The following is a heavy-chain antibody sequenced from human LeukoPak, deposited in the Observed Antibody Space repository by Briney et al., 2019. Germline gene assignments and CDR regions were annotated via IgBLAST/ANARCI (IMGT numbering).Heavy chain of an antibody. CDR2: ISGSGGST. J-gene: IGHJ4*02. V-gene: IGHV3-23*01. CDR3: AKTPDYDFHHGLFDY. CDR1: GFPFSSYA. D-gene: IGHD3-3*01. Sequence: GGSLRLSCAASGFPFSSYALSWVRQAPGKGLEWVSAISGSGGSTYYADSVKGRFTISRDNSKNTLYLHMNSLRAEDTAVYYCAKTPDYDFHHGLFDYWGQGTLVTVSS.